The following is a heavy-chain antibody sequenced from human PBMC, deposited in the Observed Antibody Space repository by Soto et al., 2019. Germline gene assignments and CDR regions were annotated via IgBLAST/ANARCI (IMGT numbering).Heavy chain of an antibody. V-gene: IGHV3-74*01. CDR3: AGGGRGYYNN. CDR1: GSTLSSYW. D-gene: IGHD3-10*01. CDR2: IKPDGTYT. J-gene: IGHJ4*02. Sequence: DVQLVESGGGLVQPGGSLRLSCAASGSTLSSYWMHWVRQTPGKGLMWVSRIKPDGTYTTYADSVKGRFTISRDNTRNTLYLQMNSLRGEDTAVYYCAGGGRGYYNNWGQGTLVTVSS.